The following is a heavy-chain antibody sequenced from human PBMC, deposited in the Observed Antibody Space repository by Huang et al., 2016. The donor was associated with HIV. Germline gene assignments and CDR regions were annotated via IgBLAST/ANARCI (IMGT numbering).Heavy chain of an antibody. D-gene: IGHD3-16*01. CDR1: GGSFSGYF. CDR3: AREIMISFGGPFDS. CDR2: INHAGDT. V-gene: IGHV4-34*02. J-gene: IGHJ5*01. Sequence: QVQLEQWGAGLLKPSETLSLTCAVYGGSFSGYFWNWIRQSPGKGREWIGKINHAGDTYDNPSRKSRATISVDTSKNQFSLKLTSVTAADTAIYYCAREIMISFGGPFDSWGHGNLVTVSS.